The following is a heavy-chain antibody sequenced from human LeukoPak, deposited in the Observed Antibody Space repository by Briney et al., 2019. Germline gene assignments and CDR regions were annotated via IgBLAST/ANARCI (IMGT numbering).Heavy chain of an antibody. CDR2: ISYDGSNK. D-gene: IGHD6-19*01. Sequence: GRSLRLSCAASGFTFSSYGMHWVRQAAGKGLEWVAVISYDGSNKYYADSVKGRFTISRDNSKNTLYLQMNSLRAEDTAVYYCAKGNVKGGKWLPGYFDYWGQGTLVTVSS. CDR1: GFTFSSYG. V-gene: IGHV3-30*18. J-gene: IGHJ4*02. CDR3: AKGNVKGGKWLPGYFDY.